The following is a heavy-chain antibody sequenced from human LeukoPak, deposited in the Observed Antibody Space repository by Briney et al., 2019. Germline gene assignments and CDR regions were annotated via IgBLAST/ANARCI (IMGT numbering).Heavy chain of an antibody. Sequence: ASVKVSCKASGYTFTGYYMHWVRQAPGQGLEWMGWINPNSGGTNYVQKFQGRVTMTRDTSISTAYMELSRLRSDDTAVYYCARAGNGDYISEYFQHWGQGTLVTVSS. J-gene: IGHJ1*01. V-gene: IGHV1-2*02. CDR2: INPNSGGT. D-gene: IGHD4-17*01. CDR3: ARAGNGDYISEYFQH. CDR1: GYTFTGYY.